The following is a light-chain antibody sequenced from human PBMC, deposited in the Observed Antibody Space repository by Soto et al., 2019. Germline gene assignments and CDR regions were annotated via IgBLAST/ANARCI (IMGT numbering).Light chain of an antibody. CDR3: QHRASRPAGAT. V-gene: IGKV3-11*01. Sequence: EIVLTQSPATLSLSPGERGTLSCWASQSVRTNLAWYQQKPGQAPRLLIYGASNRVTGIPARFSGSGSGTEFTLTISSLESEDFAIYYCQHRASRPAGATFGGGTKVEI. CDR2: GAS. J-gene: IGKJ4*01. CDR1: QSVRTN.